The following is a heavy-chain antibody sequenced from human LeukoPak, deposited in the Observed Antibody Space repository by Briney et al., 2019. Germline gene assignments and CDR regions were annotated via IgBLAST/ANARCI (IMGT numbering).Heavy chain of an antibody. V-gene: IGHV3-74*01. J-gene: IGHJ4*02. CDR2: INSDGSWT. CDR1: GNYW. D-gene: IGHD2/OR15-2a*01. Sequence: GGSLRLSCAASGNYWMHWVRQAPGKGLVWVSHINSDGSWTSYADSVKGQFTISKDNAKNTVYLQMNNLRAEDTAVYYCVSFYEAYWGRGTLVTVSS. CDR3: VSFYEAY.